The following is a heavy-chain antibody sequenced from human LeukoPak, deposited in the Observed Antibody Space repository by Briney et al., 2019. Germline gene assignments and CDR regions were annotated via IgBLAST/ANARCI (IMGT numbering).Heavy chain of an antibody. D-gene: IGHD3-10*01. Sequence: SETLSLTCTVSGGSISSSGYYWGWIRQPPGKGLEWIGSIYYSGSTYYNPSLKSRVTISVDTSKNQFSLKLSSVTAADTAVYYCARVGRFGDWFDPWGQGTLVTVSS. CDR3: ARVGRFGDWFDP. CDR2: IYYSGST. CDR1: GGSISSSGYY. J-gene: IGHJ5*02. V-gene: IGHV4-39*07.